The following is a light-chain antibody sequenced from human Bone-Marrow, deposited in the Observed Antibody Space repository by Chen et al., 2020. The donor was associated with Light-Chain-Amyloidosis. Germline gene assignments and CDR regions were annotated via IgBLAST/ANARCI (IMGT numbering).Light chain of an antibody. Sequence: QSALTQPPSVSGSPGQSVTISCTGTSSDVGSYNRVSWYQQPPGTAPKLMIYEVSNRPSGVPDRFSGSKSGNTASLTISGLQAEDEADYSFSSHASSSTWVFGGGTKLTVL. CDR3: SSHASSSTWV. CDR1: SSDVGSYNR. J-gene: IGLJ3*02. V-gene: IGLV2-18*02. CDR2: EVS.